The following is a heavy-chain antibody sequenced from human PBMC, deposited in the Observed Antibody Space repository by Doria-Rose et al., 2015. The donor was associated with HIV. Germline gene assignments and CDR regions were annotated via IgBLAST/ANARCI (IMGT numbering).Heavy chain of an antibody. J-gene: IGHJ4*02. V-gene: IGHV2-26*01. CDR2: IFSDDER. CDR1: GVSLSSPGMG. Sequence: QVTLKESGPVLVKPTETLTLTCTVSGVSLSSPGMGVSWIRQPPGKALEWLANIFSDDERYYKTSLMSRLTISKGTSKSQVVLTMTDMDPVDTATYYCARIKSSRWYHKYYFDFWGQGTLVIVSA. D-gene: IGHD6-13*01. CDR3: ARIKSSRWYHKYYFDF.